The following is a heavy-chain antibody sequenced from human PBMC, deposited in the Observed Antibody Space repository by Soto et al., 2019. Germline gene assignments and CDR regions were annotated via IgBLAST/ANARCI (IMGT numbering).Heavy chain of an antibody. CDR1: GFTFSDYY. Sequence: SGGSLRLSCAASGFTFSDYYMSWIRQAPGKGLEWVSYISSSGSTIYYADSVKGRFTISRDNAKNSLYLQMNSLRAEDTAVYYCARRIWGSYRYPYFDYWGQGTLFTVSS. D-gene: IGHD3-16*02. J-gene: IGHJ4*02. CDR3: ARRIWGSYRYPYFDY. V-gene: IGHV3-11*01. CDR2: ISSSGSTI.